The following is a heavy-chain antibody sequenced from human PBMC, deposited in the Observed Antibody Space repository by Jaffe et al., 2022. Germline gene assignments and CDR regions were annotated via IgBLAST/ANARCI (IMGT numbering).Heavy chain of an antibody. CDR3: ARGPGHYYDSSGLTQVYYYYYMDV. Sequence: EVQLVESGGGLVQPGGSLRLSCAASGFTVSSNYMSWVRQAPGKGLEWVSVIYSGGSTYYADSVKGRFTISRHNSKNTLYLQMNSLRAEDTAVYYCARGPGHYYDSSGLTQVYYYYYMDVWGKGTTVTVSS. CDR2: IYSGGST. D-gene: IGHD3-22*01. CDR1: GFTVSSNY. J-gene: IGHJ6*03. V-gene: IGHV3-53*04.